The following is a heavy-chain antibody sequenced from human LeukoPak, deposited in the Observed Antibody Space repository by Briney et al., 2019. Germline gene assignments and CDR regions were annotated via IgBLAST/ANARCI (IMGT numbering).Heavy chain of an antibody. CDR3: ARDQPTGYSSGWYYIDY. Sequence: GRCLSLACAVAGLSVSSYAMDWVRKAAGEGRGWVAFISYDGSNKYYADSVKGRFTISRDNSKNTLYLPMNSLRAEDTAVYNCARDQPTGYSSGWYYIDYWGQGTLVTVSS. J-gene: IGHJ4*01. CDR1: GLSVSSYA. CDR2: ISYDGSNK. D-gene: IGHD6-19*01. V-gene: IGHV3-30*04.